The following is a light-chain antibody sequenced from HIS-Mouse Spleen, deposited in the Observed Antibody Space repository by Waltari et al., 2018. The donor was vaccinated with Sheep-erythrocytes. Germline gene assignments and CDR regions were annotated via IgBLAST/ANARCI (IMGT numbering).Light chain of an antibody. V-gene: IGLV2-11*01. CDR2: DVS. CDR3: CSYAGSYNHV. J-gene: IGLJ1*01. CDR1: SSDVGGYNY. Sequence: QPRSVSGSPGQSVPISCTGTSSDVGGYNYVSWYQQHPGKAPKLMIYDVSKRPSGVPDRFSGSKSGYAASLTISGLQAEDEADYYCCSYAGSYNHVFATGTKVTVL.